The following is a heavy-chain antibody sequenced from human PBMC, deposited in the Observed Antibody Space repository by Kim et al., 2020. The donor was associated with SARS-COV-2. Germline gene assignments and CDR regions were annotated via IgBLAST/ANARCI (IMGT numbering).Heavy chain of an antibody. Sequence: RGSLRLSCAASGFTFSDYNMNWVRQAPGKGLEWVSSISSSSSYIYYADSVKGRFTISRDNGKNSLYLQVNSLRAEDTAVYYCARENGDYVWGSYRYFDF. CDR3: ARENGDYVWGSYRYFDF. V-gene: IGHV3-21*01. CDR1: GFTFSDYN. D-gene: IGHD3-16*02. J-gene: IGHJ4*01. CDR2: ISSSSSYI.